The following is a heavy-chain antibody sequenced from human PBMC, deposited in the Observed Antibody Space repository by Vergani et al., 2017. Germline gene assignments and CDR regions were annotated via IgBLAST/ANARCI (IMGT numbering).Heavy chain of an antibody. V-gene: IGHV4-34*01. Sequence: QVQLQQWGAGLLKPSETLSLTCAVYGGSFSGYYWSWIRQPPGKGLECIGEITHSGSTNYHPSLKRRVAISVDTSKNQCSRKLSSVTAADTAVYYCARGGLRLDYWGQGTLVTVSS. CDR1: GGSFSGYY. CDR3: ARGGLRLDY. J-gene: IGHJ4*02. CDR2: ITHSGST. D-gene: IGHD4-17*01.